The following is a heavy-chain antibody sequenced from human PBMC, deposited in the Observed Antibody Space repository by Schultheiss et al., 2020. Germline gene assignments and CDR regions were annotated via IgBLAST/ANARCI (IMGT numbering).Heavy chain of an antibody. CDR3: ARDWGGYGVWGFDY. Sequence: GESLKISCAASGFTFSSYGMHWVRQAPGKGLEWVAVIWYDGSNKYYTDSVKGRFTISRDNSKNTLYLQMNSLRAEDTAVYYCARDWGGYGVWGFDYWGQGTLVTVSS. V-gene: IGHV3-33*01. J-gene: IGHJ4*02. CDR1: GFTFSSYG. CDR2: IWYDGSNK. D-gene: IGHD3-16*01.